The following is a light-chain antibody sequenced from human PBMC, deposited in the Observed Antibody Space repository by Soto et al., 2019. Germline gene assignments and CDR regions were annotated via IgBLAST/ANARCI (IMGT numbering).Light chain of an antibody. CDR3: HQYDRSPLT. CDR1: QSISY. J-gene: IGKJ1*01. Sequence: EIVLTQSPVSLSLSPGERATLSCRASQSISYLTWYQHKAGQAPRLLIYEASRRATGIPERFSGSGSGTDFTLTISGLEPEDVAVYYCHQYDRSPLTFGQGTKVDIK. CDR2: EAS. V-gene: IGKV3-20*01.